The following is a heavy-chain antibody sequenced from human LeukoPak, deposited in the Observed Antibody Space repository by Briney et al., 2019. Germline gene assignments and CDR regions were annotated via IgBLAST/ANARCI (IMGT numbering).Heavy chain of an antibody. V-gene: IGHV3-66*01. Sequence: GGSLRLSRAASGLTVSSNYMNWVRQGSGKGLEWVSVIYSDGTIYYTDSVKGRFTISRDNSKNTLYLQMNSLRAEDTAVYYCAKDRQPLMVRGASIFDYWGQGTLVTVSS. D-gene: IGHD3-10*01. J-gene: IGHJ4*02. CDR2: IYSDGTI. CDR3: AKDRQPLMVRGASIFDY. CDR1: GLTVSSNY.